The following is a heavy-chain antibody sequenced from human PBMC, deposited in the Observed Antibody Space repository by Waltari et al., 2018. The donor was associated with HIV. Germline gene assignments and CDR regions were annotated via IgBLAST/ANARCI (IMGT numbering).Heavy chain of an antibody. CDR2: INNSGSS. J-gene: IGHJ6*01. CDR1: GGSFSGYY. Sequence: QVQLQQWGAGLLRPSETLSLTCAVYGGSFSGYYWSWIRQAPGKGLEWIGEINNSGSSNCNPYLKSRVPRSVDTSKNQFSLRVRSVTAADTAVYYCARDSVPSFDYGDYYYYGMDVWSRGTTVTVSS. V-gene: IGHV4-34*01. CDR3: ARDSVPSFDYGDYYYYGMDV. D-gene: IGHD4-17*01.